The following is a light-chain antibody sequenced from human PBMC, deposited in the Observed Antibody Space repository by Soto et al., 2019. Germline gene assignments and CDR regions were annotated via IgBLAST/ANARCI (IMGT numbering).Light chain of an antibody. CDR2: EVN. CDR1: NSDIGNYNF. Sequence: QSVLTQPPSASGSPGQSGAISCTGTNSDIGNYNFVSWYQQHPGKAPKLMIYEVNKRPSGVPDRFSGSKSGNTASLTVSGLQPEDEADYYCSSYAGSNNLLFGGGTKLTVL. J-gene: IGLJ2*01. V-gene: IGLV2-8*01. CDR3: SSYAGSNNLL.